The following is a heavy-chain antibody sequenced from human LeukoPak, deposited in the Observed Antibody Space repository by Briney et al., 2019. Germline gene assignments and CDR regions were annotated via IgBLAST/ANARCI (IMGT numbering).Heavy chain of an antibody. D-gene: IGHD2-15*01. Sequence: SGTLSLTCSVSGGSISSSNWWSGVRQPPGKGLEWIGEIYHSGSTTYNPSLKSRVTISVDKSKNQFYLKLRSVTAADTAVYYCARDGYCSGGSCYIGYWGQGPQVTVSS. CDR2: IYHSGST. J-gene: IGHJ4*02. CDR1: GGSISSSNW. CDR3: ARDGYCSGGSCYIGY. V-gene: IGHV4-4*02.